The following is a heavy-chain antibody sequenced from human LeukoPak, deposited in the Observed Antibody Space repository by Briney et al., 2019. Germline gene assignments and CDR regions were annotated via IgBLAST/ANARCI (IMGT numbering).Heavy chain of an antibody. J-gene: IGHJ4*02. CDR2: IRYDRSNK. D-gene: IGHD6-19*01. Sequence: GGSLRLSCAASGFTFSSYGMHWVRQAPGKGLEWVAFIRYDRSNKYYTDSVKGRFTISRDNFKNTLFLQMNSLRAEDTAVYYCAKTSGWYYFDYWGQGTLVTVSS. CDR3: AKTSGWYYFDY. CDR1: GFTFSSYG. V-gene: IGHV3-30*02.